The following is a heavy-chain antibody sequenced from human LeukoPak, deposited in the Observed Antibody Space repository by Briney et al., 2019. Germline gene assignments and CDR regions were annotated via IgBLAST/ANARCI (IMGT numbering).Heavy chain of an antibody. Sequence: PSETLSLTCTVSGGSISSGSYYWSWIRQPAGKGLEWIGRIYTSGSTNYNPSLKSRVTISVDTSKNQFSLKLSSVTAADTAVYYCAREMDYDFWSGYYVDWFDPWGPGTLVTVSS. D-gene: IGHD3-3*01. J-gene: IGHJ5*02. CDR3: AREMDYDFWSGYYVDWFDP. V-gene: IGHV4-61*02. CDR2: IYTSGST. CDR1: GGSISSGSYY.